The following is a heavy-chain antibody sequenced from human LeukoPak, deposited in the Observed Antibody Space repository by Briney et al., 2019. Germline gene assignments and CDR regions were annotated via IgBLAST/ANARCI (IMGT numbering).Heavy chain of an antibody. D-gene: IGHD3-3*01. Sequence: ASVKVSCKASGYTFTSYYMHWVRQAPGRGLEWMGIINPSGGSTSYAQKFQGRVTMTRDTSTSTVYMELSSLRSEDTAVYYCARGEVLRFLGGDGMDVWGQGTTVTVSS. V-gene: IGHV1-46*01. CDR3: ARGEVLRFLGGDGMDV. J-gene: IGHJ6*02. CDR2: INPSGGST. CDR1: GYTFTSYY.